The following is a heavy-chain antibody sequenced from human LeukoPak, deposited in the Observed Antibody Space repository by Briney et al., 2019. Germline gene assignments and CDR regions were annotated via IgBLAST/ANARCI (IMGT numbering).Heavy chain of an antibody. D-gene: IGHD3-3*01. CDR2: ISGSGGST. Sequence: RGGSLRLSCAASGFTFSSYAMSWVRQAPGKGLEWVSAISGSGGSTYYADSVKGRFTISRDNSKNTLYLQMNSLRAEDTAVYYCAKQGAHYDFWSGYDSFDYWGQGTLVTVSS. J-gene: IGHJ4*02. CDR1: GFTFSSYA. V-gene: IGHV3-23*01. CDR3: AKQGAHYDFWSGYDSFDY.